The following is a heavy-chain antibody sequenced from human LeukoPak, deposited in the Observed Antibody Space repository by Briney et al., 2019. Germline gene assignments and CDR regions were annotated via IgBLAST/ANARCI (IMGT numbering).Heavy chain of an antibody. CDR1: GGTFSSYA. J-gene: IGHJ4*02. V-gene: IGHV1-69*05. CDR3: AREGTDYYDSSGYF. CDR2: IIPIFGTA. Sequence: GASVKVSCKASGGTFSSYAISWVRQAPGQGLEWMGRIIPIFGTANYAQKFQGRVTITTDESTSTAYMELSSLRSEDTAVYYCAREGTDYYDSSGYFWSQGTLVTVSS. D-gene: IGHD3-22*01.